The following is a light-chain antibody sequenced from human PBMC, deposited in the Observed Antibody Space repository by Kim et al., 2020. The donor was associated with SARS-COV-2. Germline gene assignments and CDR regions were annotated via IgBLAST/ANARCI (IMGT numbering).Light chain of an antibody. CDR2: NTN. J-gene: IGLJ3*02. CDR1: SANIGISY. Sequence: RVFLACSGSSANIGISYVFWYQQFPGTAPRLLGYNTNQRPAGVPDRFSGSKSGTSASLAISGLRSEDEADYYCAAWDDSVTGRVFGGGTQLTVL. V-gene: IGLV1-47*01. CDR3: AAWDDSVTGRV.